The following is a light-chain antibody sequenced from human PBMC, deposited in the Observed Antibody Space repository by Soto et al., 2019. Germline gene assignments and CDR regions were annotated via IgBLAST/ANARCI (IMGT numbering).Light chain of an antibody. CDR2: EVT. J-gene: IGLJ3*02. CDR1: SSDVGGYNY. V-gene: IGLV2-8*01. CDR3: SSYAASNNFYFV. Sequence: LTQPPSASGSPGQSVTISCTGTSSDVGGYNYVSWYQQCPGRAPKLMIYEVTKRPSGVPDRFSGSKSGNTASLTVSGLQAEDEADYYCSSYAASNNFYFVFGGGTKVTVL.